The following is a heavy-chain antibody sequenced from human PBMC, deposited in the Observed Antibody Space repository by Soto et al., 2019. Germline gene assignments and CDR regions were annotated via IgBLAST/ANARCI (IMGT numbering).Heavy chain of an antibody. CDR2: IYYTGTT. J-gene: IGHJ5*02. Sequence: QVQLQESGPGLVKPSETLSLTCTVSGGSISGGDYYWTWIRQSPGKGLEWIGNIYYTGTTYYNPSLKGPVTISRDNSDQPFLPRLNPVTATGPGRYQWARGMGMIRRPESWGQGTLV. V-gene: IGHV4-30-4*01. CDR1: GGSISGGDYY. D-gene: IGHD3-16*01. CDR3: ARGMGMIRRPES.